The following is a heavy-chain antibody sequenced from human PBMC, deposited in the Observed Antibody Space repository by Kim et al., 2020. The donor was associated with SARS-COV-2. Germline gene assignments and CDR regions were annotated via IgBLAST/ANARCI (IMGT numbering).Heavy chain of an antibody. CDR2: IYSGGST. CDR1: GFTVSSNY. J-gene: IGHJ5*02. D-gene: IGHD3-10*01. V-gene: IGHV3-53*04. CDR3: ASRTKGQGFGFDP. Sequence: GGSLRLSCAASGFTVSSNYMSWVRQAPGKGLEWVSVIYSGGSTYYADSVKGRFTISSHNSKNTLYLQMNSMRAEDTAVYYCASRTKGQGFGFDPWGQGSL.